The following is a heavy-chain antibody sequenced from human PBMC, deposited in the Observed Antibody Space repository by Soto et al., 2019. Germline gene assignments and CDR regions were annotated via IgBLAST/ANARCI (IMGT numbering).Heavy chain of an antibody. D-gene: IGHD1-7*01. CDR3: ARVSFLLRQNYLGFDY. Sequence: SETLSLTCTVSGGSISSVDYYWSWIRQPPGKGLEWIGYIFHSGTTYYSPSLKTRVTISVDTSKNQFSLKLTSVTAADTAVYFCARVSFLLRQNYLGFDYWGPGTLVTVSS. CDR1: GGSISSVDYY. J-gene: IGHJ4*02. V-gene: IGHV4-30-4*01. CDR2: IFHSGTT.